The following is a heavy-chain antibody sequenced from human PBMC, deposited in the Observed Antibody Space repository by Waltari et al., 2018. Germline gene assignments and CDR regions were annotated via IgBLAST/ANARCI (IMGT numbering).Heavy chain of an antibody. Sequence: QVQLQQWGAGLLKPSETLSLTCAVYGGSFSGYYWRWIRQPPGKGLEWIGEINHSGSTNYNPSLKSRVTISVDKSKIHFSLKLSSVTAADTAVYYCATSLVRGVKWLGYWGQGTLVTVSS. CDR2: INHSGST. CDR1: GGSFSGYY. D-gene: IGHD3-10*01. CDR3: ATSLVRGVKWLGY. J-gene: IGHJ4*02. V-gene: IGHV4-34*01.